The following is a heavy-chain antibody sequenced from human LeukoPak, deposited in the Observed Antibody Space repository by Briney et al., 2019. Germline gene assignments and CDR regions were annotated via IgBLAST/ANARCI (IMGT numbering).Heavy chain of an antibody. CDR3: ARDEDYYDSSGPRDY. V-gene: IGHV3-11*01. CDR2: ISSSGSTI. J-gene: IGHJ4*02. CDR1: GFTFSDYY. Sequence: GGSLRLSCAASGFTFSDYYMSWIRQAPGKGLEWVSYISSSGSTIYYADSVKGRFTISRDNAKNSLYLQMNSLRAEDTAVYYCARDEDYYDSSGPRDYWGQGTLDTVSS. D-gene: IGHD3-22*01.